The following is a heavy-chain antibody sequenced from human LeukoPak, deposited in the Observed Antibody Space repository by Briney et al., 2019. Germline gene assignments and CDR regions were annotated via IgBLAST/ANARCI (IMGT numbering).Heavy chain of an antibody. Sequence: SETLSLTCTVSGASITNSLYYWGWIRQPPGKGLEWIATVYYTGSTYYNPSLKSRVTISIDTSKSHFSLKLSSVTAADMAVYYCARQDFGSGILPGYWGQGTLVTVSS. CDR1: GASITNSLYY. D-gene: IGHD3-10*01. CDR2: VYYTGST. V-gene: IGHV4-39*01. CDR3: ARQDFGSGILPGY. J-gene: IGHJ4*02.